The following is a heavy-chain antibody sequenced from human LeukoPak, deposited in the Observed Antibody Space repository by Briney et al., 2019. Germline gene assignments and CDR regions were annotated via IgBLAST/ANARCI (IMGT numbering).Heavy chain of an antibody. J-gene: IGHJ4*02. V-gene: IGHV4-38-2*02. CDR2: IYHSGRT. D-gene: IGHD1-26*01. CDR3: ARDWGGSFVFDY. CDR1: GYSISSGYY. Sequence: SETLSLTCTVSGYSISSGYYWGWIRQPPGKGLEWLGSIYHSGRTNYNPSLKSRVTISVDTSKNQFSLKLSSVTAADTAVYYCARDWGGSFVFDYWGQGTLVTVSS.